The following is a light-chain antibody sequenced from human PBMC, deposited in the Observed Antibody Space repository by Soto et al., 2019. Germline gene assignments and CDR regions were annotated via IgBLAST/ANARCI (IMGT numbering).Light chain of an antibody. CDR3: SSYAGSNSWM. CDR1: SSDVGDYNY. CDR2: EVS. V-gene: IGLV2-8*01. J-gene: IGLJ3*02. Sequence: QSALTQPPSASGSPGQSVTISCTGTSSDVGDYNYVSWYQQHPGKAPKLMIYEVSKRPSGVPDRFSGSKSGNTASLTVSGLQAEDEADYYCSSYAGSNSWMFGGGTKVTVL.